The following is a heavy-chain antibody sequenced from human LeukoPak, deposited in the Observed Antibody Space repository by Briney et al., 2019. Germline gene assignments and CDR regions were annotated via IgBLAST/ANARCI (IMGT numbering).Heavy chain of an antibody. CDR3: ARDLIVVVPAAIATFDY. CDR1: GLTISSYS. J-gene: IGHJ4*02. D-gene: IGHD2-2*01. CDR2: ISSSSSTI. Sequence: GGSLRLSCAASGLTISSYSMNWVRQAPGKGLEWVSYISSSSSTIYYADSVKGRFTISRDNAKNSLYLQMNSLRDEDTAVYYCARDLIVVVPAAIATFDYWGQGTLVTVSS. V-gene: IGHV3-48*02.